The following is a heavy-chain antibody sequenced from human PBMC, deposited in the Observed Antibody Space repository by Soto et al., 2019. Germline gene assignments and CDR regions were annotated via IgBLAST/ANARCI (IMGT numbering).Heavy chain of an antibody. CDR2: INAGNGNT. V-gene: IGHV1-3*01. D-gene: IGHD6-19*01. CDR1: GYTFTSYA. Sequence: QVQLVQSGAEVKKPGASVKVSCKASGYTFTSYAIHWVRQAPGQRLEWMGWINAGNGNTKYSQKFQDRVTITRDTSASTAYMELSSLRTEDTAVYYCARDLGGWPDYWGQGTLVTVSS. CDR3: ARDLGGWPDY. J-gene: IGHJ4*02.